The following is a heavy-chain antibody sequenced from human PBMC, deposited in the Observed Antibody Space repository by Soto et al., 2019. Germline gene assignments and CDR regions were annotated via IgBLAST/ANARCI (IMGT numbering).Heavy chain of an antibody. D-gene: IGHD2-15*01. J-gene: IGHJ6*03. CDR2: IYYSGST. CDR1: GGSISSYY. V-gene: IGHV4-59*01. CDR3: ARIGYCSGGSCYSSLYYYYYMDV. Sequence: SETLSLTCTVSGGSISSYYWSWIRQPPGKGLEWIGYIYYSGSTNYNPSLKSRVTISVDTSKNQFSLKLSSVTAADTAVYYCARIGYCSGGSCYSSLYYYYYMDVWGKGTTVTVSS.